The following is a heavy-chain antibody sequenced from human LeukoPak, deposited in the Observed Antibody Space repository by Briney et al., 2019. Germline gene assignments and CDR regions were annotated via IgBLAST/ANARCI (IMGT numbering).Heavy chain of an antibody. V-gene: IGHV3-48*02. D-gene: IGHD7-27*01. CDR1: GFTFSSHA. J-gene: IGHJ4*02. CDR2: ISSSGSTI. Sequence: PGGSLRLSCAASGFTFSSHAMSWVRQAPGKGLEWLSYISSSGSTIYYADSVKGRFTISRDNAKNSLYLQMNSLRDEDTAVYYCARGWGYFDYWGQGTLVTVSP. CDR3: ARGWGYFDY.